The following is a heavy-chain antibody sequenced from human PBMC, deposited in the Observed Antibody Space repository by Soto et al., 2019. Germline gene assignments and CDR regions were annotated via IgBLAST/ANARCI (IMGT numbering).Heavy chain of an antibody. Sequence: GGSLRLSCAASGFTVNDAWMTWVRQAPGKGLELLGRINSESDGGTADYVAPVKGRFTISRDGSRNTLYLEMNSLRSEDTAVYYCAKLNTGRFEFWGQGTLVTVSS. CDR2: INSESDGGTA. D-gene: IGHD4-17*01. J-gene: IGHJ4*02. CDR3: AKLNTGRFEF. CDR1: GFTVNDAW. V-gene: IGHV3-15*01.